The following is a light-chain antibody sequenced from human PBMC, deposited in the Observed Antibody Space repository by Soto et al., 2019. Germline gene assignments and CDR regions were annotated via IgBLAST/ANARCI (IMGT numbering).Light chain of an antibody. CDR1: QSLQHNNGNTL. Sequence: EIVMTQSPLSLTVTPGEPASISCTSSQSLQHNNGNTLLDWYMQKPGQSPQLLIYLASRRAPGAPDRVSGSGSGTDFTLRISTVEADDAAIYYFMQALQTPRTFDQGTKLEI. V-gene: IGKV2-28*01. J-gene: IGKJ1*01. CDR2: LAS. CDR3: MQALQTPRT.